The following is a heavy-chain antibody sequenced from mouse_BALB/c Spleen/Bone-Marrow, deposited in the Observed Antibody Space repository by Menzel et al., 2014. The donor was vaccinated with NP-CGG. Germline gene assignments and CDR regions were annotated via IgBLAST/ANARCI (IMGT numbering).Heavy chain of an antibody. CDR1: GYTFTDYN. CDR2: IYPYNGGT. CDR3: ARWLPY. J-gene: IGHJ3*01. Sequence: EVKLMESGSELVKPGASVKISCKASGYTFTDYNMHWVKQSHGMSLEWIGYIYPYNGGTGYNQKFKSKATLTVDNSSSTAYMELRSLTSEDSAVYYCARWLPYWGQGTLVTVSA. V-gene: IGHV1S29*02.